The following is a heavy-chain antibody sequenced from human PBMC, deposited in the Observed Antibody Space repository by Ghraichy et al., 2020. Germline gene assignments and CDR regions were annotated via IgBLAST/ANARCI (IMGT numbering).Heavy chain of an antibody. V-gene: IGHV3-7*02. CDR1: GITLSSYW. D-gene: IGHD1-1*01. CDR3: ASHNDWKFDD. CDR2: INQDGSER. Sequence: GESLNISCAASGITLSSYWMSWVRQALGKGLEWVANINQDGSERNYVGSLKGRLTISRDNAKNSLYLQMSALRAEDTAVYYCASHNDWKFDDWGQGALVTVSS. J-gene: IGHJ4*02.